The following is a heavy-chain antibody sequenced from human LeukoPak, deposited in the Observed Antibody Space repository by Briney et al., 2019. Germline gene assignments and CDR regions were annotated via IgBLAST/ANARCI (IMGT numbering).Heavy chain of an antibody. CDR1: GFTFSSYG. CDR2: IRYDGSNK. D-gene: IGHD3-22*01. CDR3: AKDRAPRYYYDSSGYFDY. V-gene: IGHV3-30*02. J-gene: IGHJ4*02. Sequence: GGSLRLSCAASGFTFSSYGMHWVRQAPGKGLEWVAFIRYDGSNKYYADSVKGRFTISRDNSKNTLYLQMNSLRAEDTAVYYCAKDRAPRYYYDSSGYFDYWGQGTLVTVSS.